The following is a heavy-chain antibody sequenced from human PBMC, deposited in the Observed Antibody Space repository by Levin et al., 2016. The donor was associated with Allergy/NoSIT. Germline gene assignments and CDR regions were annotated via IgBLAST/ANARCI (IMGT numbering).Heavy chain of an antibody. D-gene: IGHD4-23*01. CDR2: IYYTGFT. J-gene: IGHJ4*02. V-gene: IGHV4-59*01. Sequence: WIRQPPGKGLEWIGYIYYTGFTNYNPSLKSRVTISVDTSKNQFSLKLSSVTAADTAVYYCARDLYGGNSGFHYWGQGTLVTVSS. CDR3: ARDLYGGNSGFHY.